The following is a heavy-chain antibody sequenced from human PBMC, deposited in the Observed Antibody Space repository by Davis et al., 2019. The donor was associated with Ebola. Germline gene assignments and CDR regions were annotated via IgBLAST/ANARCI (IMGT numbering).Heavy chain of an antibody. CDR3: ARANWNDLGESGLDY. CDR2: ISAYNGNT. Sequence: ASVKVSCKASGYTFTSYGISWVRQAPGQGLEWMGWISAYNGNTNYAQKLQGRVTMTTDTSTSTAYMELRSLRSDDTAVYYCARANWNDLGESGLDYWGQGTLVTVSS. J-gene: IGHJ4*02. D-gene: IGHD1-20*01. V-gene: IGHV1-18*01. CDR1: GYTFTSYG.